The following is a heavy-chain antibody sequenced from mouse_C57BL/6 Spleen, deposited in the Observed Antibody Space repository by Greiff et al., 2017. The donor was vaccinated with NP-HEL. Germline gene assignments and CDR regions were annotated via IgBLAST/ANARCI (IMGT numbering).Heavy chain of an antibody. Sequence: QVQLQQPGAELVRPGSSVKLSCKASGYTFTSYWMDWVKQRPGQGLEWIGNIYPSDSETHYNQKFKDKATLTVDKSSSTAYMQLSSLTSEDSAVYYCARRLPYWYFDVWGTGTTVTVSS. CDR2: IYPSDSET. V-gene: IGHV1-61*01. J-gene: IGHJ1*03. CDR3: ARRLPYWYFDV. CDR1: GYTFTSYW.